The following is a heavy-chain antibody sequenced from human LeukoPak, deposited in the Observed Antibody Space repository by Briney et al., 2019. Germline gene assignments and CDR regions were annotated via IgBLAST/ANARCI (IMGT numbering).Heavy chain of an antibody. CDR1: GFTFTHYA. CDR3: ASGGVVYGACCDY. V-gene: IGHV3-23*01. CDR2: ISGRDGAT. D-gene: IGHD2-15*01. Sequence: GGSLRLSCAASGFTFTHYAMSWVRQAPGKGLEWVSAISGRDGATYYADSVKGRFTISRDNSKNTLYLQMSSLRDEDSALYSCASGGVVYGACCDYWGQGTLVTVSS. J-gene: IGHJ4*02.